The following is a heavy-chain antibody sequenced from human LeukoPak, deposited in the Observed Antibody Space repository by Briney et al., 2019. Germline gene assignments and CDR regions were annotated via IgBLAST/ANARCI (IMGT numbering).Heavy chain of an antibody. CDR3: ARVSDISVAAYFDY. D-gene: IGHD6-19*01. Sequence: PGGSLTLSCEDSGFTFRSYEMNWVRQAPGKGLEWISYLSSSGSAFSYADSVEGRFTIARDNAKNSLYLQMNSLRAEDTALYYCARVSDISVAAYFDYWGQGTLVTVSS. CDR2: LSSSGSAF. CDR1: GFTFRSYE. V-gene: IGHV3-48*03. J-gene: IGHJ4*02.